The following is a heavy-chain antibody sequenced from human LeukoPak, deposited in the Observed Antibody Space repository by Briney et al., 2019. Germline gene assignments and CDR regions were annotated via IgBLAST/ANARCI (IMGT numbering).Heavy chain of an antibody. D-gene: IGHD5-18*01. Sequence: SETLSLTCAVYGGSFSGYYWSWIRQPPGKGLEWIGEINHSGSTNYNPSLKSRVTISVDTSKNQFSLKLSSVTAADTAVYYCAVRGDSYGSIDYWDQGTLVTVSS. V-gene: IGHV4-34*01. CDR1: GGSFSGYY. CDR3: AVRGDSYGSIDY. J-gene: IGHJ4*02. CDR2: INHSGST.